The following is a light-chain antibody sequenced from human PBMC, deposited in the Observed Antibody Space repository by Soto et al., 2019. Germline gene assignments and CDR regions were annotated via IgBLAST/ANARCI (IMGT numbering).Light chain of an antibody. V-gene: IGKV1-39*01. CDR2: AAS. CDR3: QQSYGIPQT. Sequence: IQLTQSPSSLSASVGDRVTITCRTSQNVNRCLNWYQEQPGKAPKLLIYAASILQSGVPSRFSGSGSGTDFTLAISSLQPEDFTTYYCQQSYGIPQTFGPGTKVEIK. J-gene: IGKJ1*01. CDR1: QNVNRC.